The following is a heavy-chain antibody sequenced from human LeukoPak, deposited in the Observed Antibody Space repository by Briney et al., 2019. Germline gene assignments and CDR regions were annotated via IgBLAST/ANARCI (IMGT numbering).Heavy chain of an antibody. D-gene: IGHD3-3*01. CDR2: IRQDGNEK. J-gene: IGHJ4*02. Sequence: GGSLRLSCAASGFTFSSYWMSWVRQAPGKGLEWVANIRQDGNEKYYVDSVKGRFIISRDNAKNSLYLQINSLRAEDTAVYFCATSKLEWLFNFYYWGQGTLVTVSS. CDR3: ATSKLEWLFNFYY. V-gene: IGHV3-7*03. CDR1: GFTFSSYW.